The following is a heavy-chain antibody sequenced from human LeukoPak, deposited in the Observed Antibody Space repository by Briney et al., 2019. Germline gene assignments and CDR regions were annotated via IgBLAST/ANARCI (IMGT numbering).Heavy chain of an antibody. V-gene: IGHV3-23*01. Sequence: HPGGSLRLSCAASGFTFSSYGMSWVRQAPGKGLEWVSAISGSGGSTYYADSVKGRFTISRDNSKNTLYLQMNSLRAEDTAVYYCAKDVRYSSSWVDYWGQGTLVTVSS. CDR3: AKDVRYSSSWVDY. J-gene: IGHJ4*02. CDR1: GFTFSSYG. D-gene: IGHD6-13*01. CDR2: ISGSGGST.